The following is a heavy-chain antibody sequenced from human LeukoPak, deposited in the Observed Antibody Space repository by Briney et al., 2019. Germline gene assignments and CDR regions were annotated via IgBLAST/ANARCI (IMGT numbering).Heavy chain of an antibody. D-gene: IGHD3-22*01. Sequence: GGSLRLSCAASGFTFSSYAMSWVRQAPGEGLEWVSAISGSGGSTYYADSVKGRFTISRDNSKNTLYLQMNSLRAEDTAVYYCAKEYYYDSSDYYGNFDYWGQGTLVTVSS. V-gene: IGHV3-23*01. CDR2: ISGSGGST. J-gene: IGHJ4*02. CDR1: GFTFSSYA. CDR3: AKEYYYDSSDYYGNFDY.